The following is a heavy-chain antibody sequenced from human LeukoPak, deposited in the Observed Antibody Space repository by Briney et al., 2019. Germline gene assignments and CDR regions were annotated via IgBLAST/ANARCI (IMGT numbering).Heavy chain of an antibody. CDR1: GFTFSSYG. CDR2: ISGSGGST. J-gene: IGHJ4*02. V-gene: IGHV3-23*01. D-gene: IGHD3-22*01. Sequence: PGGSLRLSCVASGFTFSSYGMSWVRQAPGKGLEWVSTISGSGGSTYYADSVKGRFTISRDNSQNTLNLQMNSLRAEDTAVYYCASSGYYFDYWGQGTLVTVSS. CDR3: ASSGYYFDY.